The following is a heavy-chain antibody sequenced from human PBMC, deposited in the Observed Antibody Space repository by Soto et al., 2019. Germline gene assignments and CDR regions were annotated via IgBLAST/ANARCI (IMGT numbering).Heavy chain of an antibody. J-gene: IGHJ3*02. V-gene: IGHV1-69*01. D-gene: IGHD2-8*02. CDR1: GGTFSSYA. CDR2: IIPIFGTE. CDR3: ASEGGCTGYSDRVDAFDI. Sequence: QVQLVQSGAEVKKPGSSVKVSCKASGGTFSSYAISWVRQAPGPGLECMGGIIPIFGTENYAQKFQGRVTITADESTSRAYMELSSLRSEDTAVYYCASEGGCTGYSDRVDAFDIWGQGTMVTVSS.